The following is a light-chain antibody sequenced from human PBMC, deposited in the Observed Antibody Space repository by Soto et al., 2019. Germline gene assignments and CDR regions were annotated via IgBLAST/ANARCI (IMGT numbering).Light chain of an antibody. J-gene: IGLJ2*01. CDR2: DVT. Sequence: QSVLTQPPSASGSAGQSVTISCTGTSNDVGLYNFVSWYQQRPGKAPKLTVYDVTKRPSGVPDRFSGSKSGNTASLTVSGLRAEDEAVYFCSSYAGFNKVIFGGGTQVTVL. CDR1: SNDVGLYNF. CDR3: SSYAGFNKVI. V-gene: IGLV2-8*01.